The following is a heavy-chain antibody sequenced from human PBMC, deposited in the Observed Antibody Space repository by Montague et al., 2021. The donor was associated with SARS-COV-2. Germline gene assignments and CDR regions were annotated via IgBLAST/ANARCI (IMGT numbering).Heavy chain of an antibody. J-gene: IGHJ4*02. CDR3: ARGTKRVLTYDYDSSGYASDY. CDR2: INHSGGT. Sequence: SETLSLTCAVYGGSFSGYYWSWIRQPPGKGLEWIGEINHSGGTKYNPSLKSRVTISVDTSKNQFSLKLSSVTVADTAVYYCARGTKRVLTYDYDSSGYASDYWGQGTLVTVSS. V-gene: IGHV4-34*01. D-gene: IGHD3-22*01. CDR1: GGSFSGYY.